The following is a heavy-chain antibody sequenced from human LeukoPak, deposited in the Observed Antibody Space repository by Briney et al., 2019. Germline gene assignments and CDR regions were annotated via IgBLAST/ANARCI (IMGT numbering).Heavy chain of an antibody. CDR1: GFTFSSYG. J-gene: IGHJ4*02. D-gene: IGHD3-10*01. CDR3: AKQRTYYYGSGGGPDFDY. V-gene: IGHV3-30*18. Sequence: PGGSLRLSCAASGFTFSSYGMHWVRQAPGKGLEWVAVISYDGSNKYYADSVKGRFTISRDNSKNTLYLQMNSLRAEDTAVYYCAKQRTYYYGSGGGPDFDYWGQGTLVTVSS. CDR2: ISYDGSNK.